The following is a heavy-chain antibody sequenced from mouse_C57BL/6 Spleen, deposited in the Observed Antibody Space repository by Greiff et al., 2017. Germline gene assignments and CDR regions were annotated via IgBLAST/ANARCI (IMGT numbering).Heavy chain of an antibody. Sequence: VQLQQSGAELVMPGASVKLSCKASGYTFTSYWMHWVKQRPGQGLEWIGEIDPSDSYTNYNQKFKGKSTLTVDKSSSTAYMQLSSLTSEDSAVYYCARWNWANLDYWGQGTTLTVSS. CDR1: GYTFTSYW. CDR2: IDPSDSYT. J-gene: IGHJ2*01. CDR3: ARWNWANLDY. D-gene: IGHD3-1*01. V-gene: IGHV1-69*01.